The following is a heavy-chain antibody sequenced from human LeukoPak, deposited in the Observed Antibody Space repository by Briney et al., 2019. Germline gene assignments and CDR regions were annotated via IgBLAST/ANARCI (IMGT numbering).Heavy chain of an antibody. D-gene: IGHD3-10*01. Sequence: KTSQTLSLTCAVSGGSISSGGYSWSWIRPPPGKGLEWIGYIYHSGSPYYNPSLKSRVTISVDRSKNRSSLKLSSVTAADTAVYYCARGRDYYGSGSYHDAFDIWGQGTMVTVSS. V-gene: IGHV4-30-2*01. CDR3: ARGRDYYGSGSYHDAFDI. J-gene: IGHJ3*02. CDR2: IYHSGSP. CDR1: GGSISSGGYS.